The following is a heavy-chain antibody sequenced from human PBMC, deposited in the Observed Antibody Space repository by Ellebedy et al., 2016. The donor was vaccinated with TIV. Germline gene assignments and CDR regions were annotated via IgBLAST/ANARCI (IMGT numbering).Heavy chain of an antibody. Sequence: PGGSLRLSCAASGFTFSDHYMDWVRQAPGKGLEWVGFIRSKAYGGTTEYAASVKGRFTISRDDSKNSLFLQMNSLRAEDTAVYYCAREFQDFWSGYFDYWGQGTLVTVSS. CDR1: GFTFSDHY. V-gene: IGHV3-71*01. CDR2: IRSKAYGGTT. J-gene: IGHJ4*02. D-gene: IGHD3-3*01. CDR3: AREFQDFWSGYFDY.